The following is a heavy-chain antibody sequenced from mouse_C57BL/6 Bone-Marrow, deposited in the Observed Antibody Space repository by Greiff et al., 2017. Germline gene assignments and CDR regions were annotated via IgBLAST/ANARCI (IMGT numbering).Heavy chain of an antibody. CDR1: GYAFSSSW. J-gene: IGHJ3*01. CDR2: IYPGDGDT. Sequence: QVQLQQSGPELVKPGASVKISCKASGYAFSSSWMNWVKQRPGQGLEWIGRIYPGDGDTNYNGKFKGKATLTADKSSSTAYMQLSSLTSVDSAVYFCARGRYSFAYWGQGTLVTVSA. V-gene: IGHV1-82*01. CDR3: ARGRYSFAY. D-gene: IGHD1-1*01.